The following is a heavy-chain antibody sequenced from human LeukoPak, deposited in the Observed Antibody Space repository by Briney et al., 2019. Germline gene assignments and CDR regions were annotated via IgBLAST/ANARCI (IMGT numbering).Heavy chain of an antibody. D-gene: IGHD3-22*01. CDR2: IIAILGIA. Sequence: ASVKVSCEASVGTFSSYAISWVREAPGQGLEWMGRIIAILGIANYAQTLQGPVTITADKSTSTAYMELSSLRSEDTAVYYCARGLEYYYDSSGSIPIVYWGQGTLVTVSS. J-gene: IGHJ4*02. CDR1: VGTFSSYA. CDR3: ARGLEYYYDSSGSIPIVY. V-gene: IGHV1-69*04.